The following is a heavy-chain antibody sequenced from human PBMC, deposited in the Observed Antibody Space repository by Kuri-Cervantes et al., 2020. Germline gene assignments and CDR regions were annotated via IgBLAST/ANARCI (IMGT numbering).Heavy chain of an antibody. Sequence: GESLKISCAASGFTFSRYAMSWVRQAPGQGLEWLSAISGGGGGTYYADSVKGRFTVSRDNSKNTLYLQMNSLRAEDTAVYYCARWADTGDAFDIWGQGTMVTVSS. V-gene: IGHV3-23*01. D-gene: IGHD5-18*01. CDR2: ISGGGGGT. CDR1: GFTFSRYA. CDR3: ARWADTGDAFDI. J-gene: IGHJ3*02.